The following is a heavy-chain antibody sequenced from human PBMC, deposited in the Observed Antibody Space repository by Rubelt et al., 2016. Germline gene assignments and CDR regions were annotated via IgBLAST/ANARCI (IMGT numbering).Heavy chain of an antibody. CDR2: IWYDGSNK. V-gene: IGHV3-33*01. D-gene: IGHD6-19*01. J-gene: IGHJ4*02. CDR3: ARSTSGWHSE. CDR1: SSYG. Sequence: SSYGMHWVRQAPGKGLEWVAVIWYDGSNKYYADSVKGRFTISRDNSKNTLYLQMNSLRAEDTAMYYCARSTSGWHSEWGQGTLVRVSS.